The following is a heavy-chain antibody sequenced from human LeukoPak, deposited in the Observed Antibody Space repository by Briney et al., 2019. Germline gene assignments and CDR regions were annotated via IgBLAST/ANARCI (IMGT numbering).Heavy chain of an antibody. D-gene: IGHD3-10*01. J-gene: IGHJ4*02. CDR2: IKPDGSEK. V-gene: IGHV3-7*04. CDR1: GLTFSGYW. Sequence: GGSLRLSCAASGLTFSGYWMNWVRQAPGKGLEWVANIKPDGSEKYYVDSVKGRFTISRDNAKNSLYLQMTSLRAEDTAVYYCARDGVLLWFGELSHWDQGTLVTVSS. CDR3: ARDGVLLWFGELSH.